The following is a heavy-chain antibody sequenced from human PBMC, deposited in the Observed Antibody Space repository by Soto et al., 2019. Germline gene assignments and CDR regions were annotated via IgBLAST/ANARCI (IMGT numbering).Heavy chain of an antibody. CDR1: GFTFSSYG. J-gene: IGHJ4*02. D-gene: IGHD3-16*02. V-gene: IGHV3-33*01. Sequence: QVQLVESGGGVVQPGRSLRLSCAASGFTFSSYGMHWVRQAPGKGLEWVAVIWYYGSKKYYADSVKGRFTISRDNSKKTLYLQMNSLRAEDTAVYYCARYIAEGYFDYWGQGTLVTVSS. CDR3: ARYIAEGYFDY. CDR2: IWYYGSKK.